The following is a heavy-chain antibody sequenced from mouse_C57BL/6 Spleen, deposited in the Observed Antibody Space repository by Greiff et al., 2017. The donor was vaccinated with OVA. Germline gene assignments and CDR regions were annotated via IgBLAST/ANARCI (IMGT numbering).Heavy chain of an antibody. CDR1: GYAFSSYW. J-gene: IGHJ2*01. Sequence: QVQLKQSGAELVKPGASVKISCKASGYAFSSYWMNWVKQRPGKGLEWIGQIYPGDGDTNYNGKFKGKATLTADKSSSTAYMQLSSLTSEDSAVYFCARGGLRREYYFDYWGQGTTLTVSS. CDR2: IYPGDGDT. V-gene: IGHV1-80*01. D-gene: IGHD2-4*01. CDR3: ARGGLRREYYFDY.